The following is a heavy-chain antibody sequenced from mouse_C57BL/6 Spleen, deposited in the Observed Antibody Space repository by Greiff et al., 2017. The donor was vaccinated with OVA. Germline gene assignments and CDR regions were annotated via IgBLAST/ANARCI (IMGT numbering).Heavy chain of an antibody. Sequence: VQLKESGPGLVKPSQSLSLTCSVTGYSITSGYYWNWIRQFPGNKLEWMGYISYDGSNNYNPSLKNRISITRDTSKNQFFLKLNSVTTEDTATYYCARDLRFYYAMDYWGQGTSVTVSS. CDR1: GYSITSGYY. J-gene: IGHJ4*01. CDR2: ISYDGSN. V-gene: IGHV3-6*01. CDR3: ARDLRFYYAMDY.